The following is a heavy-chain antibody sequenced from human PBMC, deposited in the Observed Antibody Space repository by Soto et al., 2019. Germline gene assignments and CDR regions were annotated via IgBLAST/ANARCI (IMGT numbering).Heavy chain of an antibody. J-gene: IGHJ4*02. D-gene: IGHD6-13*01. V-gene: IGHV4-59*01. CDR3: GRAPDPLYSSSWYDFDY. Sequence: SETLSLTCTVSGGSISIYYWGWIRQPPGKGLEWIGYIYYSGSTNYNPSLKSRVTISVDTSKNQFSLKLSSVTAADTAVNSCGRAPDPLYSSSWYDFDYWGKGTRVTVS. CDR1: GGSISIYY. CDR2: IYYSGST.